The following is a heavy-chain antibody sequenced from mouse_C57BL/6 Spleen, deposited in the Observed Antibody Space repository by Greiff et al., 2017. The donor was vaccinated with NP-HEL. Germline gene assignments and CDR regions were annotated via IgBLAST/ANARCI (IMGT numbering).Heavy chain of an antibody. J-gene: IGHJ3*01. V-gene: IGHV3-6*01. Sequence: EVKLVESGPGLVKPSQSLSLTCSVTGYSITSGYYWNWIRQFPGNKLEWMGYISYDGSNNYNPSLKNRISITRDTSKNQFFLKLNSVTTEDTATYYCALDSSEGYWGQGTLVTVSA. D-gene: IGHD3-2*02. CDR1: GYSITSGYY. CDR2: ISYDGSN. CDR3: ALDSSEGY.